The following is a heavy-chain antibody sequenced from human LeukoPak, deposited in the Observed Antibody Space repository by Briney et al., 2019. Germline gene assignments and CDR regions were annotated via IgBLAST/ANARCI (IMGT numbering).Heavy chain of an antibody. J-gene: IGHJ4*02. CDR2: ISYDGSNK. CDR1: GFTFSSYS. Sequence: PGRSLRLSCAASGFTFSSYSMHWVRQAPGKGLEWVAVISYDGSNKYYADSVKGRFTISRDNSKNTLYLQMNSLRAEDTAVYYCAKDRTDGGDYEPYFDYWGQGTLVTVSS. CDR3: AKDRTDGGDYEPYFDY. V-gene: IGHV3-30*18. D-gene: IGHD4-17*01.